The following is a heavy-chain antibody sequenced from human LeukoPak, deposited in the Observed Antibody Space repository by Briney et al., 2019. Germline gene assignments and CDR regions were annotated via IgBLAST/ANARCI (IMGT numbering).Heavy chain of an antibody. V-gene: IGHV3-7*01. D-gene: IGHD3-10*01. CDR2: IDPDGSEK. Sequence: GGSLRLSCAASGFTFNSYWMSWVRQARGKGLEWVANIDPDGSEKQYGDSVKGRFTTSRDKAKNSLYLQMNSLRAEDTAIYYCARIYYFGDNNWRYFDNWGQGTLVTVSS. CDR1: GFTFNSYW. J-gene: IGHJ4*02. CDR3: ARIYYFGDNNWRYFDN.